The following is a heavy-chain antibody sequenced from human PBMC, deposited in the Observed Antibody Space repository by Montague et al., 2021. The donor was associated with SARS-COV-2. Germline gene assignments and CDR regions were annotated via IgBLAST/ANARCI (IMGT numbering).Heavy chain of an antibody. CDR2: IYYSGST. J-gene: IGHJ4*02. Sequence: SETLSLTCTVSGGSISSNYWNWIRQPPGRGLEWIGYIYYSGSTNYNPSLESRVTISADTSKNHFPLKLRFVTAADTAVYYCARAISGPDYFGYWGQGTLVTVSS. D-gene: IGHD3-10*01. CDR3: ARAISGPDYFGY. V-gene: IGHV4-59*01. CDR1: GGSISSNY.